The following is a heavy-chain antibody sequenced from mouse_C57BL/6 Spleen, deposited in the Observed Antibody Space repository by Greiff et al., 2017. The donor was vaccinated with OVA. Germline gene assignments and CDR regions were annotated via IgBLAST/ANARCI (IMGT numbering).Heavy chain of an antibody. CDR1: GFTFRSYG. J-gene: IGHJ2*01. D-gene: IGHD2-4*01. V-gene: IGHV5-6*01. Sequence: EVKLMESGGDLVKPGGSLKLSCAASGFTFRSYGMSWVRQTPDKRLEWVATISSGGSYTYYPDSVKGRFTISRDNAKNTLYLQMSSLKSEDTAMYYCARQGDYVLFDYWGQGTTLTVSS. CDR3: ARQGDYVLFDY. CDR2: ISSGGSYT.